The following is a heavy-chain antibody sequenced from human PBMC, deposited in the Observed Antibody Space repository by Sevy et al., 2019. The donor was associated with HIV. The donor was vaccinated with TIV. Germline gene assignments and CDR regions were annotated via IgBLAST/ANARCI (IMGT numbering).Heavy chain of an antibody. Sequence: GGSLRLSCAASGFTFSTYWMHWVRQAPGKGLVWVSRINTDGRTTTYADSVKGRFTISRDNAKNTLYMEMNSLGAEDTSLYSCARDLGGSRDSWGQGTLVTVSS. CDR1: GFTFSTYW. V-gene: IGHV3-74*01. CDR3: ARDLGGSRDS. J-gene: IGHJ4*02. D-gene: IGHD1-26*01. CDR2: INTDGRTT.